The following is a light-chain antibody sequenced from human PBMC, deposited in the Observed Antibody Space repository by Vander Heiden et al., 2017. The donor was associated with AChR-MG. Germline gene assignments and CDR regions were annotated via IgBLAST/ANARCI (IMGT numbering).Light chain of an antibody. V-gene: IGKV3-15*01. CDR2: GAS. CDR3: QQYNNWPPRT. CDR1: QSVSSN. Sequence: EIVLPPSRATVSVSPGERATLSCRASQSVSSNVAWYQEKPGQAPRLLIYGASTRATGIPARFSGSGSGTEFTLTISSLQSEDFAVYYCQQYNNWPPRTFGQGTKVEIK. J-gene: IGKJ1*01.